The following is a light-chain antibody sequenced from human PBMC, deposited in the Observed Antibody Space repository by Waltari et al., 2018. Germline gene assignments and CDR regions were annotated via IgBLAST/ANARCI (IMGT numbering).Light chain of an antibody. CDR2: DVT. V-gene: IGLV2-14*04. CDR1: TSDVGGYNF. J-gene: IGLJ1*01. Sequence: PGQSITISCTGTTSDVGGYNFISWYQQHPGKAPTLMIYDVTKRPSGLSNRFSGSKSGNTASLIISGLQAEDEGDYYCYSYTSSGTRVFGTGTKVTVL. CDR3: YSYTSSGTRV.